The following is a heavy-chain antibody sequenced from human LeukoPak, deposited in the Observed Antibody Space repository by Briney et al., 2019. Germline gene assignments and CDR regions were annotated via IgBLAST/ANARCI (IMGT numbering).Heavy chain of an antibody. V-gene: IGHV3-30*03. CDR3: ARDLSPVVRASPMGY. Sequence: GTSLRLSCAASGFTFTSYGMHWVRQAPGKGLEWVALITYDGYYKYYSDSVKGRFTISSDTSKNTLYLQMNSLRAHDTAVYYCARDLSPVVRASPMGYWGQGTLVTVSS. CDR2: ITYDGYYK. J-gene: IGHJ4*02. CDR1: GFTFTSYG. D-gene: IGHD3-10*01.